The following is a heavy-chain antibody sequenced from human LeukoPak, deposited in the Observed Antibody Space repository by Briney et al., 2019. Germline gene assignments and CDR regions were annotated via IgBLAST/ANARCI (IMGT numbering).Heavy chain of an antibody. D-gene: IGHD3-10*01. CDR1: GFTFSSYW. CDR3: AREWHYYGSGIMDV. V-gene: IGHV3-7*01. J-gene: IGHJ6*04. CDR2: IEQDGGEK. Sequence: GGSLRLSCAASGFTFSSYWMSWVRQAPGKGLEWVANIEQDGGEKYYVGSVKGRFTVSRDNAKNSLYLQMNSLRAEDTAVYYCAREWHYYGSGIMDVWGKGTTVTVSS.